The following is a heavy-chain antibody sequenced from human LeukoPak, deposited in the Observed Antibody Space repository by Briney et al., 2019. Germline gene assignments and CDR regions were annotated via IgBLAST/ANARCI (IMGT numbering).Heavy chain of an antibody. V-gene: IGHV4-34*01. CDR1: GGSLSGYY. CDR2: INHSGST. Sequence: PSETLSLTCAVYGGSLSGYYWSWIRQPPGKGLEWIGEINHSGSTNYNPSLKSRVTISVDTSKNQFSLKLSSVTAADTAVYYCARSPSYYYGSGSYVRSYYYYYMDVWGKGTTVTVSS. CDR3: ARSPSYYYGSGSYVRSYYYYYMDV. D-gene: IGHD3-10*01. J-gene: IGHJ6*03.